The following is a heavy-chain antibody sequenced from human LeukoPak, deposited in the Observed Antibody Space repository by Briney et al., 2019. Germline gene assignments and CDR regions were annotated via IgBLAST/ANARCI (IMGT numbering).Heavy chain of an antibody. CDR2: IIPIFGTA. CDR1: GGTFSSYA. CDR3: ARGPMATIPYFDY. V-gene: IGHV1-69*05. D-gene: IGHD5-24*01. J-gene: IGHJ4*02. Sequence: ASVKVSCKASGGTFSSYAISWVRQAPGQGLEWMGGIIPIFGTANYAQKFQGRVTITTDESTSTAYMELSSLRSEDTAVYYCARGPMATIPYFDYWGQGTLVTVSS.